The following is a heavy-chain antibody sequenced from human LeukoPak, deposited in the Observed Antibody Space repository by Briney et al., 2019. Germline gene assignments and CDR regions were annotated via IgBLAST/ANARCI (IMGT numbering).Heavy chain of an antibody. Sequence: ALRLSCAASGFTFSGYGMHWVRQAPGKGLEWVAVISYDGSNKYYADSVKGRFTISRGNSKNTLYLQMNSLRAEDTAVYYCAKAGYSYGPNFDYWGQGTLVTVSS. V-gene: IGHV3-30*18. J-gene: IGHJ4*02. CDR3: AKAGYSYGPNFDY. CDR1: GFTFSGYG. D-gene: IGHD5-18*01. CDR2: ISYDGSNK.